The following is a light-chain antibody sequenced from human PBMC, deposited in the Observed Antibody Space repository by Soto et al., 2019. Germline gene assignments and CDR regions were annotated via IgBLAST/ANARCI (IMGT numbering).Light chain of an antibody. CDR3: SSYTSSSGV. V-gene: IGLV2-14*01. Sequence: QSALTQPPSASGSPGQSVTISCTGTKNDIGVYDFVSWYQHHPGKAPRLIIYEVSNRPSGVSNRFSGSKSGNTASLTISGLQAEDEADYYCSSYTSSSGVFGTGTKLTVL. J-gene: IGLJ1*01. CDR2: EVS. CDR1: KNDIGVYDF.